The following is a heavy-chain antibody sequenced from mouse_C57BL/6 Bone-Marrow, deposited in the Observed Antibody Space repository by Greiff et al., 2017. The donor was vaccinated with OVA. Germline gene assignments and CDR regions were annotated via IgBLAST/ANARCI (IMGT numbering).Heavy chain of an antibody. CDR3: ARFTMITPYAMDY. V-gene: IGHV1-36*01. D-gene: IGHD2-4*01. J-gene: IGHJ4*01. Sequence: EVKLVESGPVLVKPGPSVKISCKASGFTFTDYYMHWVKQSHGKSLEWIGLVYPYNGGTSYNQKFKGKATLTVDTSSSTAYMELNSLTSEDSAVYYCARFTMITPYAMDYWGQGTSVTVSS. CDR1: GFTFTDYY. CDR2: VYPYNGGT.